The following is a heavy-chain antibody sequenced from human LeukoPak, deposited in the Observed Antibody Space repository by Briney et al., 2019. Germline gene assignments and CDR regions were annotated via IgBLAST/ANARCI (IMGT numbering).Heavy chain of an antibody. J-gene: IGHJ6*02. V-gene: IGHV1-2*02. Sequence: GASVKVSCKASGYAFTDYYIQWVRQAPGQGLEWMGWMNPDSGGTNNAERFQGRVTMTRDTSISTAYMELSSLTSDGSAVFFCARVKVATKNYYYYYGMDVWGQGTTVTVSS. CDR1: GYAFTDYY. CDR3: ARVKVATKNYYYYYGMDV. D-gene: IGHD2-15*01. CDR2: MNPDSGGT.